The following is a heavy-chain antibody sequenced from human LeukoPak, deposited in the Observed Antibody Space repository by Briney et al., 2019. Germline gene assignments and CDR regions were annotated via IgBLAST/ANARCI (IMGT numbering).Heavy chain of an antibody. CDR3: ARDASGWYYFDY. V-gene: IGHV1-8*02. CDR2: MNPNSGNT. D-gene: IGHD6-19*01. J-gene: IGHJ4*02. Sequence: ASVKVSCKASGGTFSSYAISWVRQAPGQGLEWMGWMNPNSGNTGYAQKFQGRVTMTRNTSISTAYMELSSLRSEDTAVYYCARDASGWYYFDYWGQGTLVTVSS. CDR1: GGTFSSYA.